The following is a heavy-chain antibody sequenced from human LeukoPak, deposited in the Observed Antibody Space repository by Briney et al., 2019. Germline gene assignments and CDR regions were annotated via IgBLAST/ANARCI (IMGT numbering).Heavy chain of an antibody. Sequence: PGGSLRLSCAASGFTFTNYGMHWVRQAPGKGLEWVAVVSSDATNKYYADSVKGRFTISRENSKNTLYLQMNSLRGEDTAVYYCEKGRVWWGELLFTMDVGGKGTTVPVSS. V-gene: IGHV3-30*18. J-gene: IGHJ6*04. D-gene: IGHD3-10*01. CDR1: GFTFTNYG. CDR2: VSSDATNK. CDR3: EKGRVWWGELLFTMDV.